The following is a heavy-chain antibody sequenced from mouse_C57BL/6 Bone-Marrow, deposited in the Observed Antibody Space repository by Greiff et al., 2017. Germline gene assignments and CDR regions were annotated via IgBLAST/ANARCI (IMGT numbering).Heavy chain of an antibody. J-gene: IGHJ3*01. CDR3: ARRGEWAAFAD. CDR1: GYTFTDYY. Sequence: EVQLQQPGAELVKPGASVKMSCKASGYTFTDYYMNWVKQSHGKSLEWIGVINPYNGGTSYNQKFKGKATLTVDKSSSTAYMELNSLTSEDSAVYYCARRGEWAAFADWGQGTLVTV. V-gene: IGHV1-19*01. CDR2: INPYNGGT.